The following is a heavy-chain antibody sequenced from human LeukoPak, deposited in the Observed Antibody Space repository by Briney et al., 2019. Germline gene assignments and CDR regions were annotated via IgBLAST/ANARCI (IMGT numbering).Heavy chain of an antibody. CDR1: GFTFSSYE. Sequence: PGGSLRLSCAASGFTFSSYEMNWVRQAPGKGLEWVSYISSSGSTIYYADSVKGRFTISRDNAKNSLYLQMNSLRAEDTAVYYCARVYTYYYDSSGYSPHFDYWGQGTLVTVSS. J-gene: IGHJ4*02. CDR2: ISSSGSTI. V-gene: IGHV3-48*03. D-gene: IGHD3-22*01. CDR3: ARVYTYYYDSSGYSPHFDY.